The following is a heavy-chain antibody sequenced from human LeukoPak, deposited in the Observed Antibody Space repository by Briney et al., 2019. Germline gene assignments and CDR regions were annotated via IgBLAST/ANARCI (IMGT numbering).Heavy chain of an antibody. CDR1: GFTFSTYS. CDR2: ISSSSRTI. CDR3: ARRSSPDYYNSGTNYLFDY. D-gene: IGHD3-10*01. V-gene: IGHV3-48*01. Sequence: GGSLRLSCAVSGFTFSTYSMSWVRQCPGKGLDWVSYISSSSRTIYYADSVKGRFTISRDNAKNSVSLQMNSLRAEDTAVYYCARRSSPDYYNSGTNYLFDYWGQGTLVTVSS. J-gene: IGHJ4*02.